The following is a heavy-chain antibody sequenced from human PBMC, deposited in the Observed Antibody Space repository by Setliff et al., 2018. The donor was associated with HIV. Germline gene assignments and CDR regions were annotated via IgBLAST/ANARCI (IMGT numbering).Heavy chain of an antibody. V-gene: IGHV4-39*01. CDR1: GGSISSSSFY. CDR3: ARHMVPYFYDDSVDEGDFDL. D-gene: IGHD3-22*01. Sequence: SETLSLTCTVSGGSISSSSFYWGWIRQPPGKGLEWVGHIYYSGSTYYSPSLKSRVTISMDASKKQFSLKLHSVTAADTAVYDCARHMVPYFYDDSVDEGDFDLWGQGTRVTVSS. CDR2: IYYSGST. J-gene: IGHJ4*02.